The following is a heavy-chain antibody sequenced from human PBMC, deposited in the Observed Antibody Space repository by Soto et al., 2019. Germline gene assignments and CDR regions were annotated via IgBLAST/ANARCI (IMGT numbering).Heavy chain of an antibody. CDR3: ARHPTLELAPFDY. CDR1: GGSISSGGYY. D-gene: IGHD1-7*01. V-gene: IGHV4-31*03. CDR2: IYYSGST. Sequence: SETLSLTFTVSGGSISSGGYYWSWIRQHPGKGLEWTGYIYYSGSTYYNPSLKSRVTISVDTSKNQFSLKLSSVTAADTAVYYCARHPTLELAPFDYWGQGTLVTVSS. J-gene: IGHJ4*02.